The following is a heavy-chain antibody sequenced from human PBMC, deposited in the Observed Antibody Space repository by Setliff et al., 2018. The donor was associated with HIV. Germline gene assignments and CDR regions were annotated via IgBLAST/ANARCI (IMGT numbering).Heavy chain of an antibody. CDR3: ARVPLDRDDFRGYYLLFDY. J-gene: IGHJ4*02. Sequence: PSETLSLTCTVSGGSFTSRSYYWGWIRQPPGKGLEWIGSIFYSGITYYNPSLKSRVTISVDTSKNQFSLNLTSVTAADTAVYYCARVPLDRDDFRGYYLLFDYWGQGTLGTVSS. D-gene: IGHD3-22*01. CDR2: IFYSGIT. V-gene: IGHV4-39*01. CDR1: GGSFTSRSYY.